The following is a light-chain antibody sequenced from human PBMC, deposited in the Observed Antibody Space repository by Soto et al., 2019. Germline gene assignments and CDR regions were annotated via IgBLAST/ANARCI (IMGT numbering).Light chain of an antibody. V-gene: IGKV3-20*01. Sequence: EIVLTQSPGTLSLSPGERANLSCRASQSVISTDLVWYQQKPGQAPRLLVYAASSRASGIPDRFSGSGSGTDFTLTISRLEPEDFAVYYCQQYGTSPPDFGGGTRVEI. J-gene: IGKJ4*01. CDR3: QQYGTSPPD. CDR2: AAS. CDR1: QSVISTD.